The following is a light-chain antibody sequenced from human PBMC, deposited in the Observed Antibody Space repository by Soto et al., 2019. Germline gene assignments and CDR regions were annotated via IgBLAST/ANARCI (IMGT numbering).Light chain of an antibody. CDR2: DVT. V-gene: IGLV2-8*01. CDR1: SSDIGGYNS. Sequence: QSVLTQSPSASGSPGQSVTISCTGTSSDIGGYNSVAWYQPHPGKAPKVMIYDVTKRPSGVPDRFSGSKSGNTTSLTVSALQAEDEADYYCRSYTDTKSLVFGTETKVT. J-gene: IGLJ1*01. CDR3: RSYTDTKSLV.